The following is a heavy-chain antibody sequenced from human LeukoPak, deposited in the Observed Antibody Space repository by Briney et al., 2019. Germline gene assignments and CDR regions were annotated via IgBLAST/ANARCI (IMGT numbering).Heavy chain of an antibody. CDR2: IYYSGST. J-gene: IGHJ4*02. Sequence: SETLSLTCTVSGGSISSSIYYWGWIRQPPVKGLEWIGTIYYSGSTYSNPSLKSRVTISVDTSKNQFSLKLSSVTAADTAVYYCAREGWAAAGTDYWGQRTLVTVSS. D-gene: IGHD6-13*01. CDR3: AREGWAAAGTDY. V-gene: IGHV4-39*07. CDR1: GGSISSSIYY.